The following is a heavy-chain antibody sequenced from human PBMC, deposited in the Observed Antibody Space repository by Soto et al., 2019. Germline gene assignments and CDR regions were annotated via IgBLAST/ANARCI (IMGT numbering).Heavy chain of an antibody. CDR3: VIDLGYFDF. Sequence: QVQLVQSGTEVKKPGSSVAVSCQASAGTFNNHSLSWVRQAPGQGLEWMGRSNPILGRADYSQKFQGRLTLTVDKSTSTADMELSSLTSEDTAVYYCVIDLGYFDFWGQGTLVTVSS. J-gene: IGHJ4*02. D-gene: IGHD2-15*01. V-gene: IGHV1-69*02. CDR2: SNPILGRA. CDR1: AGTFNNHS.